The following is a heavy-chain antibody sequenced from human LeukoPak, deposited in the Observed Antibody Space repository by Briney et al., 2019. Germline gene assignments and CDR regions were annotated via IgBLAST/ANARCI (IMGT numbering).Heavy chain of an antibody. CDR3: AKDLREYNYDSFDY. D-gene: IGHD3-22*01. CDR1: GFTFTTYA. J-gene: IGHJ4*02. Sequence: GGSLRLSCAASGFTFTTYAMNWVRQAPGKGLEWVSGISGRGGSTYYAESVKGRFTISRENSKNTLYLQMNSLRAEDTAIYYCAKDLREYNYDSFDYWGQGILVTVSS. CDR2: ISGRGGST. V-gene: IGHV3-23*01.